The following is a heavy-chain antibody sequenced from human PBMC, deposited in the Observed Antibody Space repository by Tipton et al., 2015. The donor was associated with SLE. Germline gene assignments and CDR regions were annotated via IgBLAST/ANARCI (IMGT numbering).Heavy chain of an antibody. Sequence: TLSLTCTVPGGSISSGTHYWAWIRQPPGKGLECIGAFFHRGSTYYHPSLKSRVTVSVDTSKNHFSLQLTSVTAADTAVYYCARVEAVVHGSGIVDSWGQGTLVTVSS. CDR3: ARVEAVVHGSGIVDS. J-gene: IGHJ4*02. V-gene: IGHV4-39*07. CDR2: FFHRGST. CDR1: GGSISSGTHY. D-gene: IGHD3-10*01.